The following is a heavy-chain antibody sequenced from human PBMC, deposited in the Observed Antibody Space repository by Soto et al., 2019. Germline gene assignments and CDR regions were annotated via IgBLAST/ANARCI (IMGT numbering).Heavy chain of an antibody. J-gene: IGHJ6*02. CDR1: GGSISSSSYY. D-gene: IGHD6-19*01. CDR2: IYYSGSP. Sequence: SETLSLTCTVSGGSISSSSYYWGWIRQPPGKGLEWIGSIYYSGSPYYNPSLKSRVTISVDTSKNQFSLTLSSVTAADTAVYYCARLPPAVAGSYYYYGMDVWGQGTTVTVSS. V-gene: IGHV4-39*01. CDR3: ARLPPAVAGSYYYYGMDV.